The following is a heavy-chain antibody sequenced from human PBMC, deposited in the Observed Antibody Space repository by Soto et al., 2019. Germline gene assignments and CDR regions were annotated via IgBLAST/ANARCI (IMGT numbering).Heavy chain of an antibody. CDR2: ISGSGGST. CDR3: ANQRYYDFWSVYSEDWFDP. J-gene: IGHJ5*02. Sequence: EVQLLESGGGLVQPGGSLRLSCAASGFTFSNYAMSWVRQAPGKGLEWVSAISGSGGSTSYADSVKGRFTISRDNSKNTLYLQMNSLRAEDTAIYYCANQRYYDFWSVYSEDWFDPWGQGTLVTVSS. V-gene: IGHV3-23*01. D-gene: IGHD3-3*01. CDR1: GFTFSNYA.